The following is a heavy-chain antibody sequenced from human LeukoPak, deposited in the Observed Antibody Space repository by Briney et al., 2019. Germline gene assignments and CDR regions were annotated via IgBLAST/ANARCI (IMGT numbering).Heavy chain of an antibody. CDR1: GGSISSGGDY. Sequence: PSETLSLTCTVSGGSISSGGDYWSWIRQHPGKGLEWIGYIYYSGSTYYNPSLKSRVTISVDTSKNQFSLKLSSVTAADTAVYYCARAMGRYYDFWSGYYLYNWFDPWGQGTLVTVSS. CDR2: IYYSGST. D-gene: IGHD3-3*01. V-gene: IGHV4-31*03. J-gene: IGHJ5*02. CDR3: ARAMGRYYDFWSGYYLYNWFDP.